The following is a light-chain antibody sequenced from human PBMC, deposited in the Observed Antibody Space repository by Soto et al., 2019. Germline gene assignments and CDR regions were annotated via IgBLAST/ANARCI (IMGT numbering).Light chain of an antibody. J-gene: IGKJ1*01. CDR3: LQNHNFSRT. Sequence: DIQVTQSRASLSASVGDRVTITCRASQGISTHLGWYQQRPGKAPQRLIYGASTLQTGVPSRFSGSGSGTEFTLTISSLQPEDSATYFCLQNHNFSRTFGQGTKVEIK. CDR2: GAS. CDR1: QGISTH. V-gene: IGKV1-17*01.